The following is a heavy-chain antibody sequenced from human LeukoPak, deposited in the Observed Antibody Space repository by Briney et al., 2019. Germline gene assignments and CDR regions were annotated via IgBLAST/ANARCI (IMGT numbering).Heavy chain of an antibody. Sequence: NPGGSLRLSCAASGFTFSSYSMNWVRQAPGKGLEWVSSISSSSSYIYYADSVKGRFTISRDNAKNSLYLQMNSLRAEDTAVYYCATAGGDSSWAFFDYWGQGTLVTVSS. J-gene: IGHJ4*02. CDR2: ISSSSSYI. V-gene: IGHV3-21*01. CDR3: ATAGGDSSWAFFDY. D-gene: IGHD6-13*01. CDR1: GFTFSSYS.